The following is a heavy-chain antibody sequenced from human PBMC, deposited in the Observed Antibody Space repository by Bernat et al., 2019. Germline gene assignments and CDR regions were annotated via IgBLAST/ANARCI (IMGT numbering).Heavy chain of an antibody. J-gene: IGHJ4*02. Sequence: QLQLQESGPGLVKPSETLSLTCTVSGGSISSSSYYWGWIRQPPGKGLEWIGSIYSGGTTYYNPSLKSRVTISVDTSKSPFSLKLGSVTAADTAVYHCAGLGPGGFGESERDWGQGTRVIVSS. CDR3: AGLGPGGFGESERD. D-gene: IGHD3-10*01. V-gene: IGHV4-39*01. CDR1: GGSISSSSYY. CDR2: IYSGGTT.